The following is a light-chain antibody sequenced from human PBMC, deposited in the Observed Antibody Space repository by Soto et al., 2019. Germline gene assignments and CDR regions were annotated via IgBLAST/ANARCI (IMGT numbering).Light chain of an antibody. CDR3: QVWDSSTVRV. Sequence: SYELTQPLSVSVALGQTARITCGGNNIGSKNVNWYQQKPGQAPVLVIYRDSNRPSGIPERFSGSNSGNTATLTISRAQAGDEADYYCQVWDSSTVRVFGGGTKLTVL. J-gene: IGLJ3*02. CDR1: NIGSKN. CDR2: RDS. V-gene: IGLV3-9*01.